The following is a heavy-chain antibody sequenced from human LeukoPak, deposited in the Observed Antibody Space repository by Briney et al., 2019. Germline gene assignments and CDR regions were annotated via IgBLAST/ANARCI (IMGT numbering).Heavy chain of an antibody. CDR1: GYTFTGYY. V-gene: IGHV1-18*04. CDR2: ISTYNGNT. D-gene: IGHD3-22*01. J-gene: IGHJ6*03. CDR3: AKSLTDYYDSSGYYQPLYYYMDV. Sequence: GASVKVSCKASGYTFTGYYVHWVRQAPGQGLEWMGWISTYNGNTDYAQKLQGRVTMTTDTSTSTAHMELRSLRSDDTAVYYCAKSLTDYYDSSGYYQPLYYYMDVWGKGTTVTISS.